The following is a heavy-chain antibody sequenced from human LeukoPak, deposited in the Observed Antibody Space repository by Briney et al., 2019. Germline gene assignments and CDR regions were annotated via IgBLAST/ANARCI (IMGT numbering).Heavy chain of an antibody. D-gene: IGHD6-13*01. Sequence: GESLKISCKGSGYSFTSYWIGWVRQMPVKGLEWMGIIYPGVSDTRYSPSFQGQVTISADKSISTAYLQWSSLKASDTAMYYCARGPYSSSWYDYYGMDVWGQGTTVTVSS. CDR2: IYPGVSDT. CDR1: GYSFTSYW. J-gene: IGHJ6*02. V-gene: IGHV5-51*01. CDR3: ARGPYSSSWYDYYGMDV.